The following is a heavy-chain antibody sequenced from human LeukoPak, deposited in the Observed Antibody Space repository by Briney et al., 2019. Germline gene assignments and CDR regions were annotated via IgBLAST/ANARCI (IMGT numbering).Heavy chain of an antibody. J-gene: IGHJ6*02. D-gene: IGHD2-15*01. CDR3: ARDGQLDKYCSGGSCPTTYYYYGMDV. CDR1: GFTFSSYA. V-gene: IGHV3-7*05. CDR2: IKEDGSEK. Sequence: PGGSLRLSCAASGFTFSSYAMSWVRQAPEKGLEWVANIKEDGSEKYYVDSVNGRFAISRDNAKNSLYLQMNSLRAEDTAVYYCARDGQLDKYCSGGSCPTTYYYYGMDVWGQGTTVTVSS.